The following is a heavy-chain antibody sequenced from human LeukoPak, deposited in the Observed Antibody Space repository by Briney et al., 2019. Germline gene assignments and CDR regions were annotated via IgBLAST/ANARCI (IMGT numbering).Heavy chain of an antibody. CDR3: ARVVDDYVWGSYTPWGYYYYGMDV. CDR1: GGSVPNFY. V-gene: IGHV4-59*02. CDR2: IYNSGST. Sequence: SETLSLTCTVSGGSVPNFYWNWIRQSLGKRLEWIGYIYNSGSTNYNPSLKSRVTISVDTSKNQFSLKLSSVTAADTAVYYCARVVDDYVWGSYTPWGYYYYGMDVWGQGTTVTVSS. D-gene: IGHD3-16*01. J-gene: IGHJ6*02.